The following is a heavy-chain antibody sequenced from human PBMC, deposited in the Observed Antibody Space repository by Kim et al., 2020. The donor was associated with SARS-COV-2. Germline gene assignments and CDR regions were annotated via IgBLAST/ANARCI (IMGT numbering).Heavy chain of an antibody. CDR3: ARGIVGATPAFDI. V-gene: IGHV1-46*01. D-gene: IGHD1-26*01. J-gene: IGHJ3*02. Sequence: YAQKFQGRVTMTRDTSTSTVYMELSSLRSEDTAVYYCARGIVGATPAFDIWGQGTMVTVSS.